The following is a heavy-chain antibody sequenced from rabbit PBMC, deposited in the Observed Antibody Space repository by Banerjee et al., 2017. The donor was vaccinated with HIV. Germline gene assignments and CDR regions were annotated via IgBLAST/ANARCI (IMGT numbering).Heavy chain of an antibody. CDR1: GFDFSSYY. D-gene: IGHD8-1*01. CDR3: ARNVVGSYYSDL. Sequence: QLKETGGGLVQPGGSLTLSCKASGFDFSSYYMSWVRQAPGKGLEWIGIIYAGKGTTDYASWVNGRFTISSDNAQNTVDLQMNSLTAADTATYFCARNVVGSYYSDLWGQGTLVTVS. V-gene: IGHV1S7*01. CDR2: IYAGKGTT. J-gene: IGHJ3*01.